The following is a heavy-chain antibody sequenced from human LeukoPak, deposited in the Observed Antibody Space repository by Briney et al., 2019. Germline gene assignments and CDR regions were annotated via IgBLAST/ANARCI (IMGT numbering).Heavy chain of an antibody. CDR3: ARRRTRAAPVDY. Sequence: GIIYPGDSDTRYSPSFQGQVTISADKSISTAYLQWSSLKASDTAMYYCARRRTRAAPVDYWGQGTLVTVSS. V-gene: IGHV5-51*01. D-gene: IGHD2-15*01. CDR2: IYPGDSDT. J-gene: IGHJ4*02.